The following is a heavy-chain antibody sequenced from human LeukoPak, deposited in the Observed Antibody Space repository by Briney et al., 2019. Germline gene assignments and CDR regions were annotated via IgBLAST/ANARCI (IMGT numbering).Heavy chain of an antibody. D-gene: IGHD3/OR15-3a*01. J-gene: IGHJ4*02. Sequence: GGSLTLSCAASGFTFSSYGMHWVRQAPGKGLEWVALIWYDGSNKYYADSVKGRFTISRDNSKNTLYLQMNSLRAEDTAVYYCARDRDYYFDYWGQGTLVTVSS. V-gene: IGHV3-33*01. CDR2: IWYDGSNK. CDR1: GFTFSSYG. CDR3: ARDRDYYFDY.